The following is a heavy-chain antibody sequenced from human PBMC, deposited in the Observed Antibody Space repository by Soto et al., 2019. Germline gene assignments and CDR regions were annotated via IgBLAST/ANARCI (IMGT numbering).Heavy chain of an antibody. CDR2: MHPGDSDT. CDR1: GYSFSNNW. D-gene: IGHD6-13*01. J-gene: IGHJ5*02. V-gene: IGHV5-51*03. CDR3: ARHDRYSSSWFGGWFDP. Sequence: EVQLVQSGAEVKKAGESLKISCKGSGYSFSNNWVGWVRQMPGKGLEWMGIMHPGDSDTRYSPSFQGQVTISANKSINSADLLGSSLKPSDSAMYYCARHDRYSSSWFGGWFDPWGQGTLVTVSS.